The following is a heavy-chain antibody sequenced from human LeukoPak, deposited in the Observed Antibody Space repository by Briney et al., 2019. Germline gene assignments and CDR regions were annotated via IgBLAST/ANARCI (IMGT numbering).Heavy chain of an antibody. V-gene: IGHV4-4*09. Sequence: PSETLSLTCTVSGGSISSYYWSWIRQPPGKGLEGIGYIYTSGSTNYHPSLKSRVTISVDTSKNQFSLKLSSVTAADTAVYYCARHVRFGAYYFDYWGQGTLVTVSS. CDR1: GGSISSYY. D-gene: IGHD3-16*01. CDR2: IYTSGST. J-gene: IGHJ4*02. CDR3: ARHVRFGAYYFDY.